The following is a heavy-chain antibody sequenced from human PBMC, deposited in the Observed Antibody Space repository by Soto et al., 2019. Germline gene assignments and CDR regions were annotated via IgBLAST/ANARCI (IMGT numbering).Heavy chain of an antibody. CDR3: AKEREVVPAATFLA. D-gene: IGHD2-2*01. CDR1: GFTFSSYA. CDR2: ISGSRGST. V-gene: IGHV3-23*01. Sequence: EVQLLESGGGLVQPGGSLRLSCAASGFTFSSYAMSWVRQAPGKGLEWVSAISGSRGSTYYADSVKDRFTISRATSKNPLYLQKNSLRAEDTAVYYRAKEREVVPAATFLAWGQGTLVTVSS. J-gene: IGHJ5*02.